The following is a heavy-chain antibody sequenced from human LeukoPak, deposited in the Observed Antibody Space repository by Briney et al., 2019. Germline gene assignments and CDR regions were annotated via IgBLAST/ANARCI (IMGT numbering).Heavy chain of an antibody. D-gene: IGHD5-12*01. V-gene: IGHV4-39*07. CDR2: IYYSGST. J-gene: IGHJ4*02. CDR3: ARESRYGGYEDY. CDR1: GGSISSSSYY. Sequence: PSETLSLPCTVSGGSISSSSYYWGWIRQPPGKGLEWIGSIYYSGSTYYHPSLKIRLTISVDTSKNQFSLKLSSVTAADTAVYYCARESRYGGYEDYWGQGTLVTVSS.